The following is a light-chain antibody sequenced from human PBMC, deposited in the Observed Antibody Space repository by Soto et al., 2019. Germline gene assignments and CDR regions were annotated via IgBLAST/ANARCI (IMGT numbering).Light chain of an antibody. CDR3: QQYNNWPWT. V-gene: IGKV3-15*01. J-gene: IGKJ1*01. CDR2: GAS. Sequence: MTQSPATLSVSPGGRATLSCRASQSISDTLAWYQQKPGQAPRLLIYGASTRAPGFPARFSGSGSGTDFTLTISSLQSEDFAVYYCQQYNNWPWTFGQGTKVDIK. CDR1: QSISDT.